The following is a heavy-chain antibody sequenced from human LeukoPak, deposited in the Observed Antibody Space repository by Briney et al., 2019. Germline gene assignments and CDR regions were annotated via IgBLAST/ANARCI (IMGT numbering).Heavy chain of an antibody. J-gene: IGHJ4*02. D-gene: IGHD6-6*01. Sequence: SETLSLTCTVSGGSISSRSYYWGWIRQPPGKGLEWIGSVYYSGSTYYNPSLKSRVTMFVDMSKNQFSLRLSSVTAADTAVYYCARHRAYSSSSPFDYWGQGTLVTVSS. CDR3: ARHRAYSSSSPFDY. CDR2: VYYSGST. CDR1: GGSISSRSYY. V-gene: IGHV4-39*01.